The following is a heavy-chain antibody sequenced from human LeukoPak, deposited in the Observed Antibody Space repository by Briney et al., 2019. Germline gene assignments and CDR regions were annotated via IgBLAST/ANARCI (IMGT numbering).Heavy chain of an antibody. Sequence: PGGSLRLSCVTSGFNFEDYGFSWVRQGPGKGLEWVSGISWNSNSAYADSVRGRFTISRDNANNSIVLQMSSLRVEDTAPYFCVTGASSGRNEFWGQGTLVTVSS. D-gene: IGHD6-19*01. CDR1: GFNFEDYG. J-gene: IGHJ4*02. CDR2: ISWNSNS. V-gene: IGHV3-20*04. CDR3: VTGASSGRNEF.